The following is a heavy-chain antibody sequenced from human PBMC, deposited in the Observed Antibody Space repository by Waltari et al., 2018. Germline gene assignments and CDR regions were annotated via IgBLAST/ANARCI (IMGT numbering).Heavy chain of an antibody. CDR1: GFTFSRSA. CDR2: ISGSGDRT. V-gene: IGHV3-23*01. CDR3: AKGANPQHPYHFEN. J-gene: IGHJ4*02. Sequence: EVQLLESGGGLVQPGGSLRLSCAASGFTFSRSAMSWVRQAPGKGLEWVSGISGSGDRTDDADSVKGRFTISRDNSKNTLSLQMNSLRVEDTATYYCAKGANPQHPYHFENWGQGTLVTVSS.